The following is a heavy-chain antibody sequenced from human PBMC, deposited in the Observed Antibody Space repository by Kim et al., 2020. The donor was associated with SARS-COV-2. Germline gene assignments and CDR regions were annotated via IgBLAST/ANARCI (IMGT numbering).Heavy chain of an antibody. Sequence: YTDAVKGRFTISRDNSKNTLYLQMNSLRAEDTAVYYCARTVGSGWFDPWGQGTLVTVSS. J-gene: IGHJ5*02. CDR3: ARTVGSGWFDP. V-gene: IGHV3-30*10. D-gene: IGHD4-4*01.